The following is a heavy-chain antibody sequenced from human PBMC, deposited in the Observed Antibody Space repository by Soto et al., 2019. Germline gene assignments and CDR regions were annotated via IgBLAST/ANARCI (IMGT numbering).Heavy chain of an antibody. V-gene: IGHV3-11*01. CDR3: ARIQAVYASYYYSGMDV. Sequence: PGGSLRLSCAASGFTFSDYYMSWIRQAPGKGLEWVSYISSSGSTIYYADSVKGRFTISRDNAKNSLYLQMNSLRAEDTAVYYCARIQAVYASYYYSGMDVWGQGTTVTVSS. CDR2: ISSSGSTI. J-gene: IGHJ6*02. D-gene: IGHD2-8*01. CDR1: GFTFSDYY.